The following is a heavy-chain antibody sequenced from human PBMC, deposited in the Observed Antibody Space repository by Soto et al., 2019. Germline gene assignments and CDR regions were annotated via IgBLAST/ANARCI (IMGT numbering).Heavy chain of an antibody. J-gene: IGHJ4*02. V-gene: IGHV4-31*03. CDR2: IYYSGST. CDR3: ARGRTGPEYFDY. D-gene: IGHD3-10*01. CDR1: VGSISSGGYY. Sequence: PSETLSLTCTVSVGSISSGGYYWSWIRQHTGKGLEWIGYIYYSGSTYYNPSLKSRVTTSVDTSKTQFSLRLSSVTAADTGLYYCARGRTGPEYFDYWCQGTLVT.